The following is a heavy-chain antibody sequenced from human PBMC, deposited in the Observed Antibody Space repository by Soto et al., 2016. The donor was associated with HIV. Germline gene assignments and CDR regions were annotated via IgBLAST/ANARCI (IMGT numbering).Heavy chain of an antibody. CDR2: ISAYNDNT. D-gene: IGHD3-22*01. J-gene: IGHJ5*02. CDR3: ARMGTTYDSSYNWFDP. V-gene: IGHV1-18*01. CDR1: GYMFNIYG. Sequence: QVQLVQSGAEVKKPGASVKVSCKASGYMFNIYGFSWVRQAPGQGLEWMGWISAYNDNTKYAQKLQGRVTMTTNTSTSTAYMELRSLRSDDTAVYYCARMGTTYDSSYNWFDPGAREPWSPSPQ.